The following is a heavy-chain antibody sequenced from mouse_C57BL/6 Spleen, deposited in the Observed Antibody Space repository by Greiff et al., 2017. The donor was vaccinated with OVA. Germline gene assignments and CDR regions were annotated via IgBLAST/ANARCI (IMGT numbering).Heavy chain of an antibody. CDR2: IYPGDGDT. D-gene: IGHD2-1*01. CDR3: ARGGYYGNCGAYFDV. V-gene: IGHV1-80*01. Sequence: QVQLQQSGAELVKPGASVKISCKASGYAFSSYWMNWVKQRPGKGLEWIGQIYPGDGDTNYNGKFKGKATLTADKSSSTAYMQLSSLTSEDSAVYFCARGGYYGNCGAYFDVWGTGTTVTVSS. CDR1: GYAFSSYW. J-gene: IGHJ1*03.